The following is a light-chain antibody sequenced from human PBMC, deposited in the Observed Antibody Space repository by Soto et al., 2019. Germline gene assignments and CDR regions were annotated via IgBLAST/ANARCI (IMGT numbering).Light chain of an antibody. CDR2: GAS. V-gene: IGKV3-15*01. CDR1: QSVSSN. CDR3: QQYNNWPPLFT. Sequence: EIVMTQSPATLSVSPGERATLSCRASQSVSSNLAWYQQKPGQTPRLLIYGASTMATGIPARFSGSGSGTEFTLTISNLQSADFAVYYCQQYNNWPPLFTFGPGTKVDIK. J-gene: IGKJ3*01.